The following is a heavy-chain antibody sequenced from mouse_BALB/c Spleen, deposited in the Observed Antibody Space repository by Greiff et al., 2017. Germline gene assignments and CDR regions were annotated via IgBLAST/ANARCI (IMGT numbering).Heavy chain of an antibody. CDR1: GYSITSCYS. Sequence: EVKLMESGPDLVQPSQSLSLTCTVTGYSITSCYSWPWIRQFPGNKLEWMGYIHYSGSTNSNPSLKSRISITRDTSKNQFFLQLNSVTTEDTATYYCARWTTMITTRYFDYWGQGTTLAVSS. D-gene: IGHD2-4*01. V-gene: IGHV3-1*02. J-gene: IGHJ2*01. CDR3: ARWTTMITTRYFDY. CDR2: IHYSGST.